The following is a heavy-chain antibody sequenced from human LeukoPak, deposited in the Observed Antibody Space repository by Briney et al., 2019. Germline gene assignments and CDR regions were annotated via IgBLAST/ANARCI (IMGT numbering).Heavy chain of an antibody. CDR3: ARADGGYRNFDY. CDR2: IWYDGSNG. D-gene: IGHD4-17*01. V-gene: IGHV3-33*01. CDR1: GFTFSNYG. J-gene: IGHJ4*02. Sequence: PGGSLRLSCAASGFTFSNYGMHWVRQAPGKGLEWVAVIWYDGSNGYYADSVKGRFTISRDNSKNTLYLQMNSLRAEDTAVYYCARADGGYRNFDYWGQGTLVTVSS.